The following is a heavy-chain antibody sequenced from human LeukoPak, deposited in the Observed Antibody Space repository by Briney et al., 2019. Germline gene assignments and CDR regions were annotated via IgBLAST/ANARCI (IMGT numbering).Heavy chain of an antibody. CDR1: GSTFSSYG. J-gene: IGHJ4*02. Sequence: GGSLRLSCAASGSTFSSYGMNWVRQAPGKGLEWVSYISSSSSTIYYADSVKGRFTISRDNAKNSLYLQMNSLRAEDTAVYYCARDHLRLVRGVMDYWGQGTLVTVSS. V-gene: IGHV3-48*04. CDR3: ARDHLRLVRGVMDY. CDR2: ISSSSSTI. D-gene: IGHD3-10*01.